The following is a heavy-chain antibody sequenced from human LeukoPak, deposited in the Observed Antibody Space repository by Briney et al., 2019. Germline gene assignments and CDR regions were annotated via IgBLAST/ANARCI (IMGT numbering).Heavy chain of an antibody. D-gene: IGHD5-18*01. J-gene: IGHJ6*02. CDR2: IRSKAYGGTT. V-gene: IGHV3-49*03. CDR3: TSSGYSYGANYYYYGMDV. CDR1: GFTFGDYA. Sequence: GGSLRLSCTASGFTFGDYAMSWFRQAPGEGLEWVGFIRSKAYGGTTEYAASVKGRFTISRDDSKSIAYLQMNSLKTEDTAVYYCTSSGYSYGANYYYYGMDVWGQGTTVTVSS.